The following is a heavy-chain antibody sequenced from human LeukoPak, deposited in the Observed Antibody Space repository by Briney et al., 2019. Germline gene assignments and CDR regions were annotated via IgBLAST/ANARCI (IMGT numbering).Heavy chain of an antibody. CDR1: GFTFSDYY. V-gene: IGHV3-11*01. CDR3: ARDEAGGLEELPYWYFDL. D-gene: IGHD1-26*01. J-gene: IGHJ2*01. Sequence: GGSLRLSCAASGFTFSDYYMSWIRQAPGKGLEWVSYISSSGSTIYYADSVKGRFTISRDNAKNSLYLQMNSLRAEDTAVYYCARDEAGGLEELPYWYFDLWGRGTLVTVSS. CDR2: ISSSGSTI.